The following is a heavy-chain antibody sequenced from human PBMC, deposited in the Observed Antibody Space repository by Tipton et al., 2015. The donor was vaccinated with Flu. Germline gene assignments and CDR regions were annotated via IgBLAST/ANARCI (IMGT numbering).Heavy chain of an antibody. CDR2: ITWDSGEI. Sequence: RSLRLSCATSGFTFHDYAMHWVRQAPGKGLEWVSGITWDSGEIRYDDSVRGRLTISRDNAKKSLHLHMNSLRVEDTALYYCARKAGGHRHFDYWAEGALVTVSS. CDR3: ARKAGGHRHFDY. D-gene: IGHD2-15*01. J-gene: IGHJ4*02. V-gene: IGHV3-9*01. CDR1: GFTFHDYA.